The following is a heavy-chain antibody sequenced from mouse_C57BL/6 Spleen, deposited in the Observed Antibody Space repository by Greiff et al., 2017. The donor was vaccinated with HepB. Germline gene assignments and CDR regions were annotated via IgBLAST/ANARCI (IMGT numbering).Heavy chain of an antibody. D-gene: IGHD4-1*01. J-gene: IGHJ1*03. Sequence: VQLQQSGAELVMPGASVKLSCKASGYTFTSYWMHWVKQRPGQGLEWIGEIDPSDSYTNYNQKFKGKSTLTVDKSSSTAYMQLSSLTSEDSAVYYCARAGTSGYFDVWGTGTTVTVSS. CDR1: GYTFTSYW. CDR3: ARAGTSGYFDV. V-gene: IGHV1-69*01. CDR2: IDPSDSYT.